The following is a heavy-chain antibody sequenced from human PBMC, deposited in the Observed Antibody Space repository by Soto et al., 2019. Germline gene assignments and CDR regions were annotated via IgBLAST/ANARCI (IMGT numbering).Heavy chain of an antibody. CDR1: GGSISSYY. V-gene: IGHV4-59*01. Sequence: SETLSLTCTFSGGSISSYYWSWIRQPPGKGLEWIGYIYYSGSTNYNPSLKSRVTISVDTSKNQFSLKLSSVTAADTAVYYCARRYGASFDYWCQGTLVTVSS. D-gene: IGHD4-17*01. J-gene: IGHJ4*02. CDR3: ARRYGASFDY. CDR2: IYYSGST.